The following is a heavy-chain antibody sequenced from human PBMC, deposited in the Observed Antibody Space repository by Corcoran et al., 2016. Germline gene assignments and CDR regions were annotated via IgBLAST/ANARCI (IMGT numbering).Heavy chain of an antibody. J-gene: IGHJ6*02. V-gene: IGHV1-69*06. D-gene: IGHD3-22*01. CDR1: GGTFSSYA. CDR3: ARGTHYYDSSGYYHYYYYYGMDV. CDR2: IIPIFGTA. Sequence: QVQLVQSGAEVKKPGSSVKVSCKASGGTFSSYAISWVRQAPGQGLEWMGGIIPIFGTANYAQKFQGRVTITADKSTSTAYMELSSLRSEDTAVYYCARGTHYYDSSGYYHYYYYYGMDVWGQGTTVTVSS.